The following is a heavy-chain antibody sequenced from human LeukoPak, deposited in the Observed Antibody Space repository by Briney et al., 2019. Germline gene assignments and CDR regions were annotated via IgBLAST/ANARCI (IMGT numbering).Heavy chain of an antibody. D-gene: IGHD3-22*01. Sequence: ASVKVSCKASGYTFTSYGISWVRQAPGQGLEWMGRISAYNGNTNYAQKLQGRVTMTTDTSTSTAYMELRSLRSDDTAVYYCAREGYYDSSGYYSGRWFDPWGQGTLVTVSS. J-gene: IGHJ5*02. CDR1: GYTFTSYG. V-gene: IGHV1-18*01. CDR2: ISAYNGNT. CDR3: AREGYYDSSGYYSGRWFDP.